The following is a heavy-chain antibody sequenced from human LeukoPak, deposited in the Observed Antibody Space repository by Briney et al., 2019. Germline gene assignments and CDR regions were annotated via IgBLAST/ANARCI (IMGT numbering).Heavy chain of an antibody. V-gene: IGHV5-51*01. Sequence: GESLKISCKGSGYSFTSYWIGWVRQMPGKGLEWMGIIYPGDSDTRYSPSFQGQVTISADKSISTAYLQWSSLKASDTAMYYCARRYCTNGVCYTALGYWGQGTLVTVSS. J-gene: IGHJ4*02. CDR3: ARRYCTNGVCYTALGY. CDR1: GYSFTSYW. CDR2: IYPGDSDT. D-gene: IGHD2-8*01.